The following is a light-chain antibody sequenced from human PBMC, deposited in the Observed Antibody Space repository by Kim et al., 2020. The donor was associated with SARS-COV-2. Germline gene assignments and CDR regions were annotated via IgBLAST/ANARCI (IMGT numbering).Light chain of an antibody. Sequence: SYELTQPPSVSVAPGKTARITCGGNNIGSKSVHWYQQKPGQAPVLVIYYDSDWPSGIPERFSGSNSGNTATLTISRVEAGDEADYYCQVWDSSSDHVVFGGGTQLTVL. CDR3: QVWDSSSDHVV. CDR2: YDS. CDR1: NIGSKS. J-gene: IGLJ2*01. V-gene: IGLV3-21*04.